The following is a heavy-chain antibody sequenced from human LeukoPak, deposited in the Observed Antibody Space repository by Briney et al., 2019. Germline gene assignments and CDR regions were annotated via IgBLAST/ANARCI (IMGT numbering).Heavy chain of an antibody. J-gene: IGHJ4*02. CDR3: ATYFYGDYALDDFDY. D-gene: IGHD4-17*01. V-gene: IGHV4-4*02. CDR1: GGFITSGIHW. CDR2: IYQSGTT. Sequence: PSGTLSLTCTVSGGFITSGIHWWSWARQTPGKGLEWIGEIYQSGTTNYKPSLKSRVTMSLDKSRNLFSLQLSSVTAADTAVYYCATYFYGDYALDDFDYWGQGALVTVSS.